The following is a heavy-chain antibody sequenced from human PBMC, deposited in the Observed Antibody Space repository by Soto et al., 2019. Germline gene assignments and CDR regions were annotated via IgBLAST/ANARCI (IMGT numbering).Heavy chain of an antibody. V-gene: IGHV3-20*01. CDR3: ARGRVAATSIYYYYYYMDV. D-gene: IGHD2-15*01. Sequence: GGSLRLSCAASGFTFDDYGMSWVRQAPGKGLEWVSGINWNGGSTGYADSVKGRFTISRDNAKNSLYLQMNSLRAEDTALYHCARGRVAATSIYYYYYYMDVWGKGTTVTVSS. CDR1: GFTFDDYG. CDR2: INWNGGST. J-gene: IGHJ6*03.